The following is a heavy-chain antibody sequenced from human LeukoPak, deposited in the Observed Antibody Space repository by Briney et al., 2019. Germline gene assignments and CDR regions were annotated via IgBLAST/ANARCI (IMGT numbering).Heavy chain of an antibody. J-gene: IGHJ5*02. V-gene: IGHV3-33*06. CDR2: IWYDGSNK. Sequence: GRSLRLSCAASGFTFGGYGMHWVRQAPGKGLEWVAVIWYDGSNKYYADSVKGRFTISRDNSKNTLYLQMNSLRAEDTAVYYCAKEGAYAALNAWGQGTLVSVSS. D-gene: IGHD1-26*01. CDR1: GFTFGGYG. CDR3: AKEGAYAALNA.